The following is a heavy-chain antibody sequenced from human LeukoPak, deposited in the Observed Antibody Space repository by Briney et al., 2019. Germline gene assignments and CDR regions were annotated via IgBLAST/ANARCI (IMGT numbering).Heavy chain of an antibody. V-gene: IGHV3-53*01. J-gene: IGHJ4*02. Sequence: GGSLRLSCAASGFTVSRDYMSWVRQAPGKGLEWVSVIYGGDTTYYADSVRGRFTISRDTSKSTLYLQMNSLRVDDTAVYYCARAIQFGGYFDYWGQGTLVTVSS. CDR3: ARAIQFGGYFDY. CDR2: IYGGDTT. D-gene: IGHD2-15*01. CDR1: GFTVSRDY.